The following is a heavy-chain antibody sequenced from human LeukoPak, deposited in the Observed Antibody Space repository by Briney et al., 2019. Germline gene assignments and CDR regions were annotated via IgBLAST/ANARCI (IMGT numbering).Heavy chain of an antibody. D-gene: IGHD3-22*01. V-gene: IGHV3-30*18. J-gene: IGHJ3*02. CDR3: AKGGSTYYYDSSKRTTDAFDI. CDR1: GFTFSSYG. Sequence: PGGSLRLSCAASGFTFSSYGMHWVRQAPGKGLEWVAVISYDGSNKYYADSVKGRFTISRDNSKNTLYLQMNSLRAEDTAVYYCAKGGSTYYYDSSKRTTDAFDIWGQGTMVTVSS. CDR2: ISYDGSNK.